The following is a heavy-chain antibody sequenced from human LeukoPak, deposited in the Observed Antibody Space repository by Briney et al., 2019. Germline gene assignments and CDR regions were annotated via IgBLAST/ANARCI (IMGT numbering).Heavy chain of an antibody. CDR2: ISSSGSTI. J-gene: IGHJ5*02. V-gene: IGHV3-11*01. D-gene: IGHD3-9*01. CDR3: ARDGNTYYDILTGYDP. Sequence: PGGSLRLSCAASGFTFSDCYMSWIRQAPGKGLEWVSYISSSGSTIYCADSVKGRFTISRDNAKNSLYLQMNSLRAEDTAVYYCARDGNTYYDILTGYDPWGQGTLVTVSS. CDR1: GFTFSDCY.